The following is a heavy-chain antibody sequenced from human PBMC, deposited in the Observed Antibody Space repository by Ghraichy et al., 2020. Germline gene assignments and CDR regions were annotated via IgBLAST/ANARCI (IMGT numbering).Heavy chain of an antibody. CDR3: ARNTRDSSGYYSDY. CDR2: IYYSGST. D-gene: IGHD3-22*01. J-gene: IGHJ4*02. CDR1: GGSISSSSYY. Sequence: ETLSLTCTVSGGSISSSSYYWGWIRQPPGKGLEWIGSIYYSGSTYYNPSLKSRVTISVDTSKNQFSLKLSSVTAADTAVYYCARNTRDSSGYYSDYWGQGTLVTVSS. V-gene: IGHV4-39*01.